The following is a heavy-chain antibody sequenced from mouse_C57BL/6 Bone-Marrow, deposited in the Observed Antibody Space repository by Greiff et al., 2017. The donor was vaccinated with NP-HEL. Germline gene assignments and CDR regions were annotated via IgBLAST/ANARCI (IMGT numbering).Heavy chain of an antibody. CDR3: ARYYYGSRGWCFDV. CDR1: GYTFTSYW. CDR2: IDPNSGGT. Sequence: VQLQQPGADLVKPGASVKLSCKASGYTFTSYWMHWVKQRPGRGLEWIGRIDPNSGGTKFNEKFKTKATLTVDKPSSTAYMQLSSLTSEDSAVYYCARYYYGSRGWCFDVWGTGTTVTVSS. D-gene: IGHD1-1*01. J-gene: IGHJ1*03. V-gene: IGHV1-72*01.